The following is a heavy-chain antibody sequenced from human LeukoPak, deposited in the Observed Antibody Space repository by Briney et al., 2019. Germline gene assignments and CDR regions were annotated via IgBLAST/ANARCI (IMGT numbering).Heavy chain of an antibody. CDR1: GGSISSYY. D-gene: IGHD2-8*01. CDR3: AREGKDRRWYAFDI. CDR2: IYYSGST. J-gene: IGHJ3*02. V-gene: IGHV4-59*12. Sequence: PSETLSLTCTVSGGSISSYYWSWIRQPPGKGLEWIGYIYYSGSTNYDPSLKSRVTISVDTSKNQFSLKLSSVTAADTAVYYCAREGKDRRWYAFDIWGQGTMVTVSS.